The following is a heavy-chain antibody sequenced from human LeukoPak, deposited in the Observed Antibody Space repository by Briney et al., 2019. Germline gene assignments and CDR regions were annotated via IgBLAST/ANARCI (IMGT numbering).Heavy chain of an antibody. CDR3: ARLSVSITRRFDL. V-gene: IGHV3-48*03. J-gene: IGHJ5*02. CDR2: ITKGGATV. D-gene: IGHD3-3*01. CDR1: VFTLSNYE. Sequence: VGSLRLACAPSVFTLSNYEMNWVRLTPGKGLEWISYITKGGATVLYAESVKGRFTISRDNANSSLYLQMNSLRAEDTAVYFCARLSVSITRRFDLWGQGTLVTVSS.